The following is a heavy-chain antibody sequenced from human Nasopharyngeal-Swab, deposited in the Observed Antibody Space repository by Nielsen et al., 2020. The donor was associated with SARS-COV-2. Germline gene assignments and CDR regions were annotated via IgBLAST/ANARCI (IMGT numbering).Heavy chain of an antibody. V-gene: IGHV1-46*01. CDR2: INPGGGSA. D-gene: IGHD2-15*01. Sequence: WVRQAPGQGLEGMGIINPGGGSARYSQNFQGRVTMTRDTSTSTVYMELSSLRSEDTAVYYCARGGDPREVVAATDCFDPWGQGIRVTVSS. CDR3: ARGGDPREVVAATDCFDP. J-gene: IGHJ5*02.